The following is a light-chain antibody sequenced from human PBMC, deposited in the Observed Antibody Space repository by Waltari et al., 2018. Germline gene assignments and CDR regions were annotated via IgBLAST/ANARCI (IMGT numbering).Light chain of an antibody. CDR1: QRVSNTY. V-gene: IGKV3-20*01. J-gene: IGKJ1*01. CDR2: GAS. Sequence: IVLTQSPGTLSWSPGERATLSCRASQRVSNTYLAWYQQKPGQAPRLLIYGASTRAAGIPDRFSGSGSGTDFTLTISRLEPEDFAVFYCQQSATSPWTFGQGTKVEIK. CDR3: QQSATSPWT.